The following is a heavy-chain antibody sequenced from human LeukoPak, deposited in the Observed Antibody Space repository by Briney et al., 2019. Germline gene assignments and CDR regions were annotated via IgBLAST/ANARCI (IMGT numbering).Heavy chain of an antibody. J-gene: IGHJ6*03. D-gene: IGHD3-9*01. V-gene: IGHV4-34*01. CDR2: INHSGST. CDR1: GGSFSGHY. CDR3: ARGTISMDV. Sequence: SETLSLTCAVYGGSFSGHYWSWIRQPPGKGLEWIGEINHSGSTNYNPSLKSRVTISVDTSKNQVSLRLTSVTAADTAVYYCARGTISMDVWGRGTTVTISS.